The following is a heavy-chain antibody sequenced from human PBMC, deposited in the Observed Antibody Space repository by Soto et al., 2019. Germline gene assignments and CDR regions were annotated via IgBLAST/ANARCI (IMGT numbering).Heavy chain of an antibody. J-gene: IGHJ4*02. Sequence: EVQLVESGGGLVQPGGSLRLSCAASGFTVSTKYMSWVRQAPGKGLEWDSVIYSGGSTFYADSVRGRFTISRDNSKNTVNLHMNSLRAEDTAVYYCARAPWAADYWGQGTLVTVSA. CDR2: IYSGGST. V-gene: IGHV3-66*01. CDR1: GFTVSTKY. D-gene: IGHD3-16*01. CDR3: ARAPWAADY.